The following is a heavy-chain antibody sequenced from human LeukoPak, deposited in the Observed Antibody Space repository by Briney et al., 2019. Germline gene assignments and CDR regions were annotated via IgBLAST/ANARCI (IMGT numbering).Heavy chain of an antibody. V-gene: IGHV4-39*01. D-gene: IGHD5-24*01. Sequence: SETLSLTCTVSGVSISGSSYCWGWIRQPPGKGLEWIGSICYSGSTFYNPSLKSRVTLSVDTSKNQFSLELSSVTAADTALCYCARTENYIPEDCFDPWGQGTLVTVSS. CDR1: GVSISGSSYC. CDR3: ARTENYIPEDCFDP. J-gene: IGHJ5*02. CDR2: ICYSGST.